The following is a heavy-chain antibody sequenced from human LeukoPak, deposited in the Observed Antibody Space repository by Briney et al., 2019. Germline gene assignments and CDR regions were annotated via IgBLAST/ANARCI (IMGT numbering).Heavy chain of an antibody. J-gene: IGHJ4*02. CDR3: ARDAIVVVPAALPDY. CDR1: GYTFTSYY. V-gene: IGHV1-46*01. D-gene: IGHD2-2*01. CDR2: INPSGGST. Sequence: ASVKVSCKASGYTFTSYYVHWVRQAPGQGLEWMGIINPSGGSTSYAQKFQGRVTMTRDTSTSTVYMELSSLRSEDTAVYYCARDAIVVVPAALPDYWGQGTLVTVSS.